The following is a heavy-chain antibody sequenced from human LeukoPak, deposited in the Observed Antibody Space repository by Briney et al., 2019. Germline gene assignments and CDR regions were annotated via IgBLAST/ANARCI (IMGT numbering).Heavy chain of an antibody. Sequence: GASVKVSCKASGNSISNYAVSWVRQAPGQEFEWMGGIIPIFGTADYAQKFQGRVTITADQSTSTTYMALSSLKSEDTATYYCTTRACHAGGCSSSFYYYYGLHFWGQGTTVSVSS. CDR2: IIPIFGTA. D-gene: IGHD3-16*01. J-gene: IGHJ6*02. V-gene: IGHV1-69*13. CDR3: TTRACHAGGCSSSFYYYYGLHF. CDR1: GNSISNYA.